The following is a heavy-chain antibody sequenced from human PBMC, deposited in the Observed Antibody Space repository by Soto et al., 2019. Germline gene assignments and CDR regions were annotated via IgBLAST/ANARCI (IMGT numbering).Heavy chain of an antibody. CDR1: GFTFSSYW. Sequence: EVQRVESGGALVQPGGSLRLSCAASGFTFSSYWMHWVRQAPGKGLVWVSRIKSDGSGAIYADSVKGRFTVSRDNAKKTLYLLMKILCTDVTALFHFARGDGDFHDRNGYLRRHWGQGTRVTVSS. CDR3: ARGDGDFHDRNGYLRRH. D-gene: IGHD3-22*01. V-gene: IGHV3-74*01. CDR2: IKSDGSGA. J-gene: IGHJ4*02.